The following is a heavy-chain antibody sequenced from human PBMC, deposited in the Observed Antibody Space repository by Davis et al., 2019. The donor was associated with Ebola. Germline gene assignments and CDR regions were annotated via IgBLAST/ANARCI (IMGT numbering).Heavy chain of an antibody. V-gene: IGHV4-39*02. J-gene: IGHJ4*02. D-gene: IGHD5-24*01. Sequence: MPSETLSLTCTVSGGSISSYYWSWIRQPPGKGLEWIGSVYYSGSAYYSPSLKSRVTISRDTSKNHFSLKLTSVTAADTAIYYCARREMASTGFDSWGQGTLVTVSS. CDR2: VYYSGSA. CDR1: GGSISSYY. CDR3: ARREMASTGFDS.